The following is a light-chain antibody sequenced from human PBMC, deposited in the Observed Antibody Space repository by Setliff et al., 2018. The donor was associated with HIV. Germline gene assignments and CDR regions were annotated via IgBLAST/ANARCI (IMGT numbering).Light chain of an antibody. Sequence: QSVLTKPPSASGTPGQRVTISCSGGNSNIGSNYVYWYQQLPGTAPKLLIYRNDQRPSGVTDRFSGSKSGTSASLAISGLRSEDEADYYCAAWDDSLSGYVFGTGTK. CDR3: AAWDDSLSGYV. CDR1: NSNIGSNY. V-gene: IGLV1-47*01. J-gene: IGLJ1*01. CDR2: RND.